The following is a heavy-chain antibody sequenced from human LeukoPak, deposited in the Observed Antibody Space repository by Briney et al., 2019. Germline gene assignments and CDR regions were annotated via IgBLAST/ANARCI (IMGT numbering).Heavy chain of an antibody. Sequence: GASVKVSCKASGGTFISYAISWVRHAPGEGLEWRGGIIPIFGTANYAQKFQGRVTITTDESTSTAYMELSSLRSEDTAVYYCARGLAARRTYYFDYWGQGTLVTVAS. V-gene: IGHV1-69*05. CDR3: ARGLAARRTYYFDY. J-gene: IGHJ4*02. CDR2: IIPIFGTA. CDR1: GGTFISYA. D-gene: IGHD6-6*01.